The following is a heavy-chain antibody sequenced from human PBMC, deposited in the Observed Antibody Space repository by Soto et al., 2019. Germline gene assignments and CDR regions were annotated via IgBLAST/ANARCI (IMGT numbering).Heavy chain of an antibody. CDR2: IIPIFGTA. CDR1: GGTFSSYA. J-gene: IGHJ3*02. Sequence: ASVKVSCKASGGTFSSYAISWVRQAPGQGLECMGGIIPIFGTANYAQKFQGRVTITADESTSTAYMELSSLRSEDTAVYYCARVQPLPDSSGYPPGGAFDIWGQGTMVTVSS. CDR3: ARVQPLPDSSGYPPGGAFDI. D-gene: IGHD3-22*01. V-gene: IGHV1-69*13.